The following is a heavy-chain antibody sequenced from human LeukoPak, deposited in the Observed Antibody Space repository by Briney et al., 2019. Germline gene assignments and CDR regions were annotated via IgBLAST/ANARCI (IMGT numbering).Heavy chain of an antibody. CDR1: GYSFTSYW. CDR2: IDPSDSYT. V-gene: IGHV5-10-1*01. J-gene: IGHJ5*02. CDR3: ARHHAGGQWPEEVDP. D-gene: IGHD6-19*01. Sequence: GESLKISCKGSGYSFTSYWISWVRQMPGKGLEWMGRIDPSDSYTNYSPSFQGHVTISADKSISTAYLQWSSLKASDTAMYYCARHHAGGQWPEEVDPWGQGTLVTVSS.